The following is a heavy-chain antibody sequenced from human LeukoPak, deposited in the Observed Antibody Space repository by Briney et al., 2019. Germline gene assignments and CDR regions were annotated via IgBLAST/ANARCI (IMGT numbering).Heavy chain of an antibody. J-gene: IGHJ6*02. CDR3: SRAPGTGGV. Sequence: GGSLRLSCAASGFTFSSYGMHWVRQAPGKGLEWVAVIWYGGSNKFYADSVKGRFTISRDNAKNSLYLQMNSLRAEDTAVYYCSRAPGTGGVWGQGTTVTVSS. V-gene: IGHV3-33*03. CDR1: GFTFSSYG. D-gene: IGHD2-15*01. CDR2: IWYGGSNK.